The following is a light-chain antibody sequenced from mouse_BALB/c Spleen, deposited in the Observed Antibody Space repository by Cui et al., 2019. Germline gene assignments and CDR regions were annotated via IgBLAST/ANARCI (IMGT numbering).Light chain of an antibody. CDR3: QNDYSYPLT. Sequence: DFVMTQSPSSLTVTAGEKVTMSCKSSQSLLNSGNQKNYLTWYQQKPGQPPKLLIYWASTRESGVPDRFTGSGSGTDFTLTISSVQAEDLAVYYCQNDYSYPLTFGAGTKLELK. V-gene: IGKV8-19*01. J-gene: IGKJ5*01. CDR1: QSLLNSGNQKNY. CDR2: WAS.